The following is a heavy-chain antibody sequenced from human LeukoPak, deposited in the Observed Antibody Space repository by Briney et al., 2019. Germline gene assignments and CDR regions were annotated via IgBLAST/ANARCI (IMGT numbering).Heavy chain of an antibody. CDR3: AKDSYYDDSVYQSLHFDY. Sequence: PGGSLRLSCEASGFTFRDYEMNLVRQAPGKGLGWVSYIGNTGSTTYYADSVKGRFTISRDNSKNTLYLQMNSLRAEDTAVYYCAKDSYYDDSVYQSLHFDYWGQGTLVTVSS. V-gene: IGHV3-48*03. J-gene: IGHJ4*02. D-gene: IGHD3-22*01. CDR2: IGNTGSTT. CDR1: GFTFRDYE.